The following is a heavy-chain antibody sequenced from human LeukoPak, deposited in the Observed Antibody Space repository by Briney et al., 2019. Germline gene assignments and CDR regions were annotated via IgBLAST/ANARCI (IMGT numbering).Heavy chain of an antibody. CDR1: GFTFSDYY. CDR3: AKARIAAAGTGAFDV. J-gene: IGHJ3*01. CDR2: ISSSGSTI. V-gene: IGHV3-11*01. Sequence: AGGSLRLSCAASGFTFSDYYMSWIRQAPGKGLEWVSYISSSGSTIYYADSVKGRFTISRDNAKNSLYLQMNSLRVEDTAVYYCAKARIAAAGTGAFDVWGQGTMVTVSS. D-gene: IGHD6-13*01.